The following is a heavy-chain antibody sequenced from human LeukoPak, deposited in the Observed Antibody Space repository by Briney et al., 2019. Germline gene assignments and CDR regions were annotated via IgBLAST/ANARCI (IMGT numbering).Heavy chain of an antibody. J-gene: IGHJ6*03. V-gene: IGHV3-15*01. Sequence: GGSLRLSCAAAGFTFSSAWMTWVRQAPGKGLEWVGRIKSKTDGGTTDYAAPVKGRFTISRDDSKNTLYLQMNSLKTEDTAVYYCTTDLPYYDFWSGYLEPYYYYMDVWGKGTTVTVSS. D-gene: IGHD3-3*01. CDR3: TTDLPYYDFWSGYLEPYYYYMDV. CDR2: IKSKTDGGTT. CDR1: GFTFSSAW.